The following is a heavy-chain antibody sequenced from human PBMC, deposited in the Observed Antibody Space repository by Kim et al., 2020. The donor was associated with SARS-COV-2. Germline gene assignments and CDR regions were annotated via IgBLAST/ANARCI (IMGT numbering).Heavy chain of an antibody. CDR3: ARAPGLSY. V-gene: IGHV4-34*01. CDR2: INHSGST. J-gene: IGHJ4*02. Sequence: SETLSLTCAVYGGSFSGYYWSWIRQPPGKGLEWIGEINHSGSTNYNPSLKSRVTISVDTSKNQFSLKLSSVTAADTAVYYCARAPGLSYWGQGTLVTVSS. CDR1: GGSFSGYY.